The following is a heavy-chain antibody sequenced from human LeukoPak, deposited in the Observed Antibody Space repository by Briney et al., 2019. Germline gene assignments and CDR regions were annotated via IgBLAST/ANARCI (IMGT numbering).Heavy chain of an antibody. J-gene: IGHJ6*03. CDR3: ARANIPAGPPRRYYYYYMDV. V-gene: IGHV1-2*02. Sequence: GASVKVSCKASGYTFTGYYMHWVRQAPGQGLEWMGWINPNSGGTNYAQKFQGRVTMTRDTSISTAYMELSRLRSDDTAVYYCARANIPAGPPRRYYYYYMDVWGKGTTVTVSS. D-gene: IGHD2-2*01. CDR2: INPNSGGT. CDR1: GYTFTGYY.